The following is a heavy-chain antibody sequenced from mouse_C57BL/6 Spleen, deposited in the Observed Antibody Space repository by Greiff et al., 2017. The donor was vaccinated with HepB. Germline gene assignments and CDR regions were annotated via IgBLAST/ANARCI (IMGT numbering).Heavy chain of an antibody. J-gene: IGHJ1*03. V-gene: IGHV1-59*01. Sequence: QVQLQQPGAELVRPGTSVKLSCKASGYTFTSYWMHWVKQRPGQGLEWIGVIDPSDSYTNYNQKFKGKATLTVDTSSSTAYMQLSSLTSEDSAVYYCARGGPRYFDVWGTGTTVTVSS. CDR2: IDPSDSYT. CDR1: GYTFTSYW. CDR3: ARGGPRYFDV.